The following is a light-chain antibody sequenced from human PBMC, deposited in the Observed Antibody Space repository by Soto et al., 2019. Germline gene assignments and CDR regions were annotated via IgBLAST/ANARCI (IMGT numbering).Light chain of an antibody. V-gene: IGLV2-14*01. CDR1: KNDIGVYDF. CDR3: SSYTSSSTVV. CDR2: EVV. Sequence: QSALTQPPSASGSPGQSVTISCTGTKNDIGVYDFVSWYQHHPGKAPRLIIYEVVQRPSGVSNRFSGSKSGNTASLTISGLQAEDEADYYCSSYTSSSTVVFGGGTKVTVL. J-gene: IGLJ2*01.